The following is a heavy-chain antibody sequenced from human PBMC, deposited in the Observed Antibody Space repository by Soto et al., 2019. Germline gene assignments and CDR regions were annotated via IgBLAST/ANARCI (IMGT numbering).Heavy chain of an antibody. Sequence: QVQLLQSGAEVKKPGASVKVSCKASGYTFTNYGISWVRQAPGQGLEWMGWISAYNGNTNYAQKVQGRLTMTTDTSTPTAYMELRSLRSDDTAVYYCASAEYSSSWSDSWGQGTLVTVSS. CDR2: ISAYNGNT. CDR3: ASAEYSSSWSDS. CDR1: GYTFTNYG. J-gene: IGHJ4*02. D-gene: IGHD6-13*01. V-gene: IGHV1-18*01.